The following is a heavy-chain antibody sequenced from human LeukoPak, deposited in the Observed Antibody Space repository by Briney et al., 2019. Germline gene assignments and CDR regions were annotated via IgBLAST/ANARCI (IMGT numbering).Heavy chain of an antibody. V-gene: IGHV1-8*01. CDR1: GYTFTSYD. CDR3: ARANYDILTGHNWFDP. J-gene: IGHJ5*02. CDR2: MNPNSGNT. D-gene: IGHD3-9*01. Sequence: ASVKVSCKASGYTFTSYDINWVRQATGQGLEWMGWMNPNSGNTGYAQKFQGRVTMTRNTSISTAYMELSSLRSEDTAVYYCARANYDILTGHNWFDPWGQGTLVTVSS.